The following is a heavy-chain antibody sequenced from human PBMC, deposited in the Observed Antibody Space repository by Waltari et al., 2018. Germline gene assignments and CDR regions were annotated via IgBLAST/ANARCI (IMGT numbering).Heavy chain of an antibody. CDR1: GYTFTGYY. CDR3: AHILTGYGDLNWFDP. CDR2: INPNSGGT. V-gene: IGHV1-2*02. J-gene: IGHJ5*02. Sequence: QVQLVQSGAEVKNPGASVKVSCKASGYTFTGYYMHWVRSAPGQGLEWMGWINPNSGGTNYAQKFQGRVTMTRDTSISTAYMELSRLRSDDTAVYYCAHILTGYGDLNWFDPWGQGTLVTVSS. D-gene: IGHD3-9*01.